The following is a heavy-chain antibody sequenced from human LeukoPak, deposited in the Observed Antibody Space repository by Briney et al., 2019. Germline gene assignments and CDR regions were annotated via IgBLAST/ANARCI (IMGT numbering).Heavy chain of an antibody. D-gene: IGHD6-19*01. CDR2: ISGSGDST. J-gene: IGHJ4*02. CDR3: AKDRRIAVTGVFDN. V-gene: IGHV3-23*01. Sequence: PGGSLRLSCAASGFTFSSYAMSWVRQAPGKGLEWVSAISGSGDSTYYGDSVKGRFTISRDNSKSTLYLQMNSLRAEDTAIYYCAKDRRIAVTGVFDNWGQGTLVTVSS. CDR1: GFTFSSYA.